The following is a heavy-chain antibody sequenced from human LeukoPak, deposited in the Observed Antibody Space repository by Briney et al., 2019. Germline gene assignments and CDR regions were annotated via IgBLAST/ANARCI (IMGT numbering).Heavy chain of an antibody. V-gene: IGHV5-51*01. CDR2: IYPGDSGT. CDR3: ARRAGSCSGGSCEYFEY. J-gene: IGHJ4*02. CDR1: GYSFTSCW. Sequence: GESLKISCKGSGYSFTSCWIGWVRRMPGKGLEWMGIIYPGDSGTRYSPSFQGQVTISADKSISTAYLQWSSLRASDTAIYYCARRAGSCSGGSCEYFEYWGQGTLVTVSS. D-gene: IGHD2-15*01.